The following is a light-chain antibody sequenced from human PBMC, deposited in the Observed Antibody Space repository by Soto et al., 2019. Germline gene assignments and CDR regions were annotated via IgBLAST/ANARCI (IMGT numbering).Light chain of an antibody. V-gene: IGKV3D-20*02. CDR2: GAS. CDR1: QTVTSNY. Sequence: ESVLTLSPGTLSLSQGESAALAGRAIQTVTSNYLAWYQQKPGQAPRLLIYGASTRATGIPARFSGSGSGTDFTLTLSSLEPEDFAVYYCHQRSNWPGCTFGPGTKVDI. CDR3: HQRSNWPGCT. J-gene: IGKJ3*01.